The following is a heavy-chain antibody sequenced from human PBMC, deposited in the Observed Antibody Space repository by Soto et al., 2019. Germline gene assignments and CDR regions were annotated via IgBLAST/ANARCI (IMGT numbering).Heavy chain of an antibody. Sequence: SAKLTWKDSGYGFASCSSSWVQQAHGQGLEWMGWISAYNGNTNYAQKLQGRVTMTTDTSTSTAYMELRSLRSDDTAVYYCVHSSPSLSYYYGMDVRGQGTTVTLSS. J-gene: IGHJ6*02. V-gene: IGHV1-18*01. CDR3: VHSSPSLSYYYGMDV. CDR1: GYGFASCS. CDR2: ISAYNGNT. D-gene: IGHD6-6*01.